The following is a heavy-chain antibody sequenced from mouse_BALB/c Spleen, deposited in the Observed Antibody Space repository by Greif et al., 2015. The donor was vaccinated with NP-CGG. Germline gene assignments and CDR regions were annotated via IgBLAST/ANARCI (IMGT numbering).Heavy chain of an antibody. CDR3: ARERSMITYYFDY. V-gene: IGHV2-9*02. Sequence: VQVVESGPGQVAPSQSLSITCTVSGFSLTSYGVHWVRQPPGKGLEWLGVIWAGGSTNYNSALMSRLSISKDNSKSQVFLKMNSPQTDDTAMYYCARERSMITYYFDYWGQGTTLTVSS. D-gene: IGHD2-4*01. J-gene: IGHJ2*01. CDR1: GFSLTSYG. CDR2: IWAGGST.